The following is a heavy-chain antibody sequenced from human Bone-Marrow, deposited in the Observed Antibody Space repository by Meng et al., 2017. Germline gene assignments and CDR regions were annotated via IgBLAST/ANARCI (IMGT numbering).Heavy chain of an antibody. CDR3: TRADSSGSYYFDY. CDR2: IRSKAYGGTT. Sequence: GGSLRLSCAASGFTFSSYAMHWVRQAPGKGLEWVGFIRSKAYGGTTEYAASVKGRFTISRDDSKSIAYLQMNSLKTEDTAVYYCTRADSSGSYYFDYWGQGTLVTVSS. D-gene: IGHD3-22*01. J-gene: IGHJ4*02. V-gene: IGHV3-49*04. CDR1: GFTFSSYA.